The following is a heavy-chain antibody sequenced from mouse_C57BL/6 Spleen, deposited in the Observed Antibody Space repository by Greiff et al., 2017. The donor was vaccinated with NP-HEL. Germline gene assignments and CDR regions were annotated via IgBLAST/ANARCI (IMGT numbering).Heavy chain of an antibody. CDR2: IYPGDGDT. CDR3: AREDYDAMDY. CDR1: GYAFSSSW. V-gene: IGHV1-82*01. Sequence: VQLQQSGPELVKPGASVKISCKASGYAFSSSWMNWVKQRPGKGLEWIGRIYPGDGDTNYNGKFKGKATLTADKSSSTAYMQLSSLTSEDSAVYFCAREDYDAMDYWGQGTSVTVSS. D-gene: IGHD1-1*02. J-gene: IGHJ4*01.